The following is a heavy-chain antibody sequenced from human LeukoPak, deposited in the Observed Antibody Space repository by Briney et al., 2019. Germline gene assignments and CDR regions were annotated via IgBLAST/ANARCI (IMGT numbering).Heavy chain of an antibody. Sequence: GRSLRLSCAASGFTFINAWMHWVRQAPGKGLEWVARLKSKSDGATTDYAAPVKGRFTISRDDSKNTLYLQMNRLKTEDTAVYYCATYSLSWYWGQGTLVTVSS. J-gene: IGHJ4*02. V-gene: IGHV3-15*01. CDR1: GFTFINAW. D-gene: IGHD2-15*01. CDR3: ATYSLSWY. CDR2: LKSKSDGATT.